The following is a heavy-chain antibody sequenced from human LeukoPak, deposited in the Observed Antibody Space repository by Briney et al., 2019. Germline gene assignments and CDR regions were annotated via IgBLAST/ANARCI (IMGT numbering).Heavy chain of an antibody. Sequence: SETLSLTCTVSGFSISSGYYWGWIRQPPGTGLEWIGLIYHTGSTYYNPSLKSRVTILLDTSKNQFSLKLSSVTAADTAVYYCARDYDFWSGYYYWGQGTLVTVSS. CDR3: ARDYDFWSGYYY. CDR1: GFSISSGYY. J-gene: IGHJ4*02. D-gene: IGHD3-3*01. CDR2: IYHTGST. V-gene: IGHV4-38-2*02.